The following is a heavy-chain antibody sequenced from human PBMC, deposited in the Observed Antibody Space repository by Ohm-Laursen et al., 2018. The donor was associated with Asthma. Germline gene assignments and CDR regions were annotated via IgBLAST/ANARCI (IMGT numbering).Heavy chain of an antibody. V-gene: IGHV3-33*01. Sequence: SSLRLSCTASGFTFSSYGMHWVRQAPGKGLEWVAVIWYDGSNKYYADSVKGRFTISRDNSKNTLYLQMNSLRAEDTAVYYCARGVMTVDYWGQGTLVTVSS. CDR2: IWYDGSNK. J-gene: IGHJ4*02. CDR1: GFTFSSYG. CDR3: ARGVMTVDY. D-gene: IGHD2-8*01.